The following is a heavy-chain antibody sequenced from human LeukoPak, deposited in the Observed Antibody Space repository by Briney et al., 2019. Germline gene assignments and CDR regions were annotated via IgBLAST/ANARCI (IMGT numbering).Heavy chain of an antibody. CDR3: ARDRGYCTNGVCYTGDAFDI. CDR2: IYYSGST. V-gene: IGHV4-59*01. D-gene: IGHD2-8*01. CDR1: GGSISIYY. J-gene: IGHJ3*02. Sequence: SETLSLTCTVSGGSISIYYWSWIRQPPGKGLEWIGYIYYSGSTNYNPSLKSRVTISVDTSKNQFSLKLSSVTAADTAVYYCARDRGYCTNGVCYTGDAFDIWGQGTMVTVSS.